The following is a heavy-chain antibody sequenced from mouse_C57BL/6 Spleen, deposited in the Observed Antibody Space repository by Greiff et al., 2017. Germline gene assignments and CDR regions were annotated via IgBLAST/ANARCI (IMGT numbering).Heavy chain of an antibody. J-gene: IGHJ4*01. V-gene: IGHV1-66*01. CDR1: GYSFTSYY. Sequence: QVQLQQSGPELVKPGASVKISCKASGYSFTSYYIHWVKQRPGQGLEWIGWIYPGSGNTKYNEKFKGKATLTADTSSSTAYMQLSSLTSEDSAVYYCASAVEGAMDYWGQGTSVTGSS. CDR2: IYPGSGNT. CDR3: ASAVEGAMDY. D-gene: IGHD1-1*01.